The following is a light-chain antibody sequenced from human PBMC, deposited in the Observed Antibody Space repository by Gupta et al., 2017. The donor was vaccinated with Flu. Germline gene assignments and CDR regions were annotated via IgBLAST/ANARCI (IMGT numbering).Light chain of an antibody. CDR2: GAS. V-gene: IGKV3-15*01. CDR3: QEDNKWPLV. J-gene: IGKJ4*01. CDR1: QSVTGK. Sequence: EILMTQSPASLSVSAGDRATLTCRASQSVTGKLAWYQQKPGQAPRLLIYGASTRATGIPARFTGSGSGTEFTLTISSLQSEDFAIYYCQEDNKWPLVFGGGTKVEIK.